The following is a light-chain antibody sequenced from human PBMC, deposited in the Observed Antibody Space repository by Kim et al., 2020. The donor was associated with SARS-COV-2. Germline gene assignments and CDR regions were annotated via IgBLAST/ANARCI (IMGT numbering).Light chain of an antibody. Sequence: GQSITISSTETSSDVGSCNDDSWYQQHPGKAPKLMIYDVSNRPSGVSNRFSGSKSGNTASLTISGLQAEDEADYYCSSYTSSSTWVFGGGTQLTVL. CDR2: DVS. V-gene: IGLV2-14*03. J-gene: IGLJ3*02. CDR1: SSDVGSCND. CDR3: SSYTSSSTWV.